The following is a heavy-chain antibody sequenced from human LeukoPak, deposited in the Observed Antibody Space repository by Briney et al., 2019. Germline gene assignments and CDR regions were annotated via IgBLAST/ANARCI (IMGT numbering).Heavy chain of an antibody. J-gene: IGHJ4*02. Sequence: SETLSLTCTVSGGSISSYYWSWIRQPPGKGLEWIGYIYYSGSTNYNPSLKSRVTISVDTSKNQFSLKLSSVTAAGTAVYYCARGSGYDIDYWGQGTLVTVSS. CDR2: IYYSGST. V-gene: IGHV4-59*01. CDR3: ARGSGYDIDY. D-gene: IGHD5-12*01. CDR1: GGSISSYY.